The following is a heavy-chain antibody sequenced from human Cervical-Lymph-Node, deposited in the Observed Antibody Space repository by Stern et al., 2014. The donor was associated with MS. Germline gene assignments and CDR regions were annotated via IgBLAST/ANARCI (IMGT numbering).Heavy chain of an antibody. D-gene: IGHD1-26*01. CDR3: ATTRWDLFTWNWFDP. CDR2: IHDSGST. Sequence: VQLVESGPGLVKPSQTLSLTCTVSGGSISSSGYYWSWLRQPADKGLEWIGRIHDSGSTYYNPSLKSRVTISMDTAKNQFSPTLTSGTAADTAVYYCATTRWDLFTWNWFDPWGQGTLVTVSS. CDR1: GGSISSSGYY. J-gene: IGHJ5*02. V-gene: IGHV4-61*02.